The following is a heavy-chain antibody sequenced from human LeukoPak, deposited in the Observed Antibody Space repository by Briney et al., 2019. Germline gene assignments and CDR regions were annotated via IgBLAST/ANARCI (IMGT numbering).Heavy chain of an antibody. CDR1: GGSFSSYY. V-gene: IGHV4-39*01. Sequence: ASETLSLTCAVYGGSFSSYYWGWIRQPPGKGLEWIGSIYYSGSTYYNPSLKSRVTISVDTSKNQFSLKLSSVTAADTAVYYCARHRHSSGWTPFDYWGQGTLVTVSS. CDR2: IYYSGST. D-gene: IGHD6-19*01. CDR3: ARHRHSSGWTPFDY. J-gene: IGHJ4*02.